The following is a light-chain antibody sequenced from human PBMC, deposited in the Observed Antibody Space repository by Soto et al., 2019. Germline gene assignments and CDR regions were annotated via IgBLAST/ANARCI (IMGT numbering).Light chain of an antibody. CDR2: XXX. V-gene: IGLV2-8*01. CDR3: TSYVGNDIWV. J-gene: IGLJ3*02. Sequence: QSALTQPPSASGSPGQSVTISCTGTSSDVGAYKYVSWYQQYPGKAPKLMIYXXXXXXXXXXXXXXGSKSGNTASLTVSGXXAEDXXDYYCTSYVGNDIWVFGGGTKLTVL. CDR1: SSDVGAYKY.